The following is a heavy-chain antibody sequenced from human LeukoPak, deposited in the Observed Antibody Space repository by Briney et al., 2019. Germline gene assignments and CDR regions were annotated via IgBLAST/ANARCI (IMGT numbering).Heavy chain of an antibody. Sequence: PSETLSLTCTVSGGSISSGSYYWSWIRQPAGKGLEWIGRIYTSGSTNYNPSLKSRVTISVDTSKNQFSLKLSSVTAADTAVYYCASRSSDLNYYYYYMDVWGKGTTVTISS. CDR3: ASRSSDLNYYYYYMDV. CDR2: IYTSGST. D-gene: IGHD3-10*01. CDR1: GGSISSGSYY. V-gene: IGHV4-61*02. J-gene: IGHJ6*03.